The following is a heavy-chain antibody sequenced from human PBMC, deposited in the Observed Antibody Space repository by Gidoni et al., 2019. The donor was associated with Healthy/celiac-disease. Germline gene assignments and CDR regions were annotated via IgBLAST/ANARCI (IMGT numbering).Heavy chain of an antibody. CDR3: ASTHLGIAVAGDYYYYMDV. D-gene: IGHD6-19*01. Sequence: QLQLQESGPGLVKPSETLSLTCTVSGGSISSSSYYWGWIRQPPGKGLELIGNIYYSGSTYYNPSLKSRVTISVDTSKNQFSLKLSSVTAADTAVYYCASTHLGIAVAGDYYYYMDVWGKGTTVTVSS. CDR1: GGSISSSSYY. V-gene: IGHV4-39*01. CDR2: IYYSGST. J-gene: IGHJ6*03.